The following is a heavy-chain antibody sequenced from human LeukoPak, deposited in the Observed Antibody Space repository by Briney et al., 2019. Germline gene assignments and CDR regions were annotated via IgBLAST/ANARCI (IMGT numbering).Heavy chain of an antibody. CDR1: GGTFSSYA. D-gene: IGHD6-6*01. CDR3: GFSSSSSASSVDY. CDR2: ISAYNGNT. V-gene: IGHV1-18*01. Sequence: ASVTVSCKASGGTFSSYAISWVRQAPGQGLEWMGWISAYNGNTNYAQKLQGRVTMTTDTSTSTAYMELRSLRSDDTAVYYCGFSSSSSASSVDYWGQGTLVTVSS. J-gene: IGHJ4*02.